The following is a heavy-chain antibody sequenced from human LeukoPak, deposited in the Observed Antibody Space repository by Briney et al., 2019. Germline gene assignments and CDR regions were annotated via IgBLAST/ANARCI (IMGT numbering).Heavy chain of an antibody. CDR1: GFTFSDYS. Sequence: GGSLRLSCAASGFTFSDYSMNWVRQAPGKGLEWISYVGISSGNTKYADSVEGRFTISGDSAKNSVFLLMNNLRVDDTAVYYCARDHRYAFDNWGQGTLVTVSS. CDR2: VGISSGNT. D-gene: IGHD5-12*01. J-gene: IGHJ4*02. CDR3: ARDHRYAFDN. V-gene: IGHV3-48*04.